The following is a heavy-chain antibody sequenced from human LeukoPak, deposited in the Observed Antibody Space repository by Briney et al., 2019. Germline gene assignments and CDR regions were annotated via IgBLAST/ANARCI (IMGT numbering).Heavy chain of an antibody. CDR3: ARLAYCSNDVCYSNYYYSMDV. CDR2: IYPDYSDT. Sequence: GESLKISCKGSGYTSPSYWIGWVRQIPGKGLEWMGIIYPDYSDTRYSPSFQGQVTISADKSISTAYLRWSSLKASDTAMYYCARLAYCSNDVCYSNYYYSMDVWGKGTTVTVSS. V-gene: IGHV5-51*01. J-gene: IGHJ6*03. D-gene: IGHD2-8*01. CDR1: GYTSPSYW.